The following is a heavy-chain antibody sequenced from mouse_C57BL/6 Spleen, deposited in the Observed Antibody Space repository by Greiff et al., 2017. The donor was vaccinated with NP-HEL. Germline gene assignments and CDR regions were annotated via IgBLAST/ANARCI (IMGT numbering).Heavy chain of an antibody. CDR1: GYAFSSSW. CDR2: IYPGDGDT. J-gene: IGHJ4*01. D-gene: IGHD3-1*01. CDR3: ARSGELLYAMDY. Sequence: QVQLQQSGPELVKPGASVKISCKASGYAFSSSWMNWVKQRPGKGLEWIGRIYPGDGDTNYNGKFKGKATLTADKSSSTAYMQLSSLTSEDSAVYFCARSGELLYAMDYWGQGTSVTVSS. V-gene: IGHV1-82*01.